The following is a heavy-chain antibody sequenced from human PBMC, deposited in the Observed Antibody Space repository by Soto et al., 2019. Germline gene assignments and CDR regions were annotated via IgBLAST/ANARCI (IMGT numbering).Heavy chain of an antibody. CDR1: GDSITDYY. CDR2: IYHSGNT. CDR3: ARDLGIGSSGLFDY. J-gene: IGHJ4*02. D-gene: IGHD6-13*01. V-gene: IGHV4-59*01. Sequence: SETLSLTCTVSGDSITDYYWCWIRQAPGKGLEWIGFIYHSGNTNYKSSLKGRVTMSMDTSKSQFFLKLTSVTAADTAVYYCARDLGIGSSGLFDYWGQGALVTVSS.